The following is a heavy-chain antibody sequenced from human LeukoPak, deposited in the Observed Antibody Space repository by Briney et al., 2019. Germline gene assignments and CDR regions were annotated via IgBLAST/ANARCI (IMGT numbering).Heavy chain of an antibody. Sequence: PGGSLRLSCAASGFTFSSYWMSWVRQAPGKGLEWVANIKQDGSEKYYVDSVKGRFTISRDNAKNSLYLQMTSLRAEDTAVYYCARDDCSSISCYHNWFDPGGQGTLVTVSS. V-gene: IGHV3-7*01. D-gene: IGHD2-2*01. CDR1: GFTFSSYW. J-gene: IGHJ5*02. CDR3: ARDDCSSISCYHNWFDP. CDR2: IKQDGSEK.